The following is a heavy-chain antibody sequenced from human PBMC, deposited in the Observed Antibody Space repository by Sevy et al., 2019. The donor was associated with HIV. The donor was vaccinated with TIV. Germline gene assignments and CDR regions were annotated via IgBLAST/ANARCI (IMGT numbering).Heavy chain of an antibody. CDR3: AKATDPDDDFWSGIDHYYDAMDV. J-gene: IGHJ6*02. D-gene: IGHD3-3*01. CDR1: GFTFDDYA. V-gene: IGHV3-9*01. Sequence: GGSLRLSCAASGFTFDDYAMHWVRQVPGKGLEWVSGISWNSNSIGYADSVKGRVTISRDNAKKSLYLQMNSLRTEDSALYYCAKATDPDDDFWSGIDHYYDAMDVWGQGTTVTVSS. CDR2: ISWNSNSI.